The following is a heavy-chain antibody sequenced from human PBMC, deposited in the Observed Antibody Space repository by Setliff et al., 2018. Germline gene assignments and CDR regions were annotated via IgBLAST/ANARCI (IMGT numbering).Heavy chain of an antibody. J-gene: IGHJ5*02. CDR1: GGTFSSYA. CDR3: ARDALYDSNDRNSYYGNWLDP. D-gene: IGHD3-10*01. CDR2: IIPIYGST. Sequence: SVKVSCKASGGTFSSYAIIWVRQAPGQGPEWMGGIIPIYGSTNNAEKFQGRVTFSADESMSTVYMELSSLTSADTALYYCARDALYDSNDRNSYYGNWLDPWGQGTLVTVSS. V-gene: IGHV1-69*13.